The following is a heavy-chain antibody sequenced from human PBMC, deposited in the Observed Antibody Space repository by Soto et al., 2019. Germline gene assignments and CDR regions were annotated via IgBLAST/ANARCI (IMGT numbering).Heavy chain of an antibody. D-gene: IGHD5-12*01. V-gene: IGHV3-23*01. J-gene: IGHJ6*02. CDR3: ARDLPGLPRGYSGYDPYYYYYGMDV. CDR1: GFTFSSYA. Sequence: PGVSLRLSCAASGFTFSSYAMSWVRQAPGKGLEWVSAISGSGGSTYYADSVKGRFTISRDNSKNTLYLQMNSLRADDTAVYYCARDLPGLPRGYSGYDPYYYYYGMDVWGQGTTVTVSS. CDR2: ISGSGGST.